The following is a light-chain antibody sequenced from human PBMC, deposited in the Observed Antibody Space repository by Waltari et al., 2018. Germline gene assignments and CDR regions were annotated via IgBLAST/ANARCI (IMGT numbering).Light chain of an antibody. V-gene: IGKV3-20*01. CDR3: QQFGSSVMYT. CDR2: GAS. Sequence: EVALTQSPGTLSLSPGGRATLSCRARPGVSRSRIAWYLTRPGQAPRLLIYGASGEATGIPDRFSGSGSGTDCSLTISRVEPEDFAVYYCQQFGSSVMYTFGPGTKLEIK. J-gene: IGKJ2*01. CDR1: PGVSRSR.